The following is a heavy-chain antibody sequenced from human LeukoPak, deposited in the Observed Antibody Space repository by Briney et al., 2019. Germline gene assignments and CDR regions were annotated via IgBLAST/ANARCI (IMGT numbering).Heavy chain of an antibody. CDR1: GFTFSSYG. CDR2: ISGSGGST. CDR3: AKVSGGGLYGDLRGNYYYYMDV. V-gene: IGHV3-23*01. D-gene: IGHD4-17*01. Sequence: PGGSLRLSCAASGFTFSSYGMSWVRQAPGKGLEWVSAISGSGGSTYYADSVKGRFTISRDNSKNTLYLQMNSLRAEDTAVYYCAKVSGGGLYGDLRGNYYYYMDVWGKGTTVTVSS. J-gene: IGHJ6*03.